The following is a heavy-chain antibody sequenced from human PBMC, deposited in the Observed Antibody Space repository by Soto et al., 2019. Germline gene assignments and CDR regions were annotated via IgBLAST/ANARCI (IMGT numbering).Heavy chain of an antibody. J-gene: IGHJ6*04. D-gene: IGHD4-17*01. CDR2: LNPNCGNT. V-gene: IGHV1-8*01. CDR3: AGLTTVSVI. Sequence: ASVKVSCKASGYTFTSYDINWVRQATGQGLEWMGWLNPNCGNTGYAQKFQGRVTLARNTSISTAYMELSSLRSEDTAVYYCAGLTTVSVIWGKGTTVTVSS. CDR1: GYTFTSYD.